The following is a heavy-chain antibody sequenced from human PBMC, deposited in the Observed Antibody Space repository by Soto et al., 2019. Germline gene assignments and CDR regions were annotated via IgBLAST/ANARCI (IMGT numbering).Heavy chain of an antibody. CDR1: GVSISSGGYY. CDR3: ASVISGDSEYYFDF. V-gene: IGHV4-31*03. J-gene: IGHJ4*02. D-gene: IGHD2-21*02. CDR2: IYYSGRT. Sequence: PSETLSLTCTVSGVSISSGGYYWSWIRQHPGKGLKWIGNIYYSGRTYYNPSLKSRVILSVDTSKNHFSLTLRSVTAADSAMYYCASVISGDSEYYFDFWGQGALVTVSS.